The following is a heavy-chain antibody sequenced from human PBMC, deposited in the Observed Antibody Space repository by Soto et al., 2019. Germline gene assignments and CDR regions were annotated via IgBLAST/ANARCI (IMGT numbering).Heavy chain of an antibody. Sequence: GGSLRLSCAASGFTFSIYGMHWVRQAPGKGLEWVALIWFDGSNKYYADSVKGRFTISRDNAKNSLYLQMNSLRAEDTAVYYCARYDSSGYYWPYYYYGMDAWGQESTVTVSS. J-gene: IGHJ6*02. V-gene: IGHV3-33*03. CDR2: IWFDGSNK. CDR3: ARYDSSGYYWPYYYYGMDA. D-gene: IGHD3-22*01. CDR1: GFTFSIYG.